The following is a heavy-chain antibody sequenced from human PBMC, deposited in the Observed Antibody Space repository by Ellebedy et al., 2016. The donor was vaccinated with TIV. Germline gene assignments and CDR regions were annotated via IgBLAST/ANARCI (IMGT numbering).Heavy chain of an antibody. Sequence: GGSLRLSCAASGFAFSSYWMSWVRQAPGKGLEWVANMRDEGSEKNYVESVRGRFTISRDNPKNSLYLHMSSLRAEDTAVYYCATDGSYGDYLSPTHAFVMWGQGTLVTVSA. D-gene: IGHD4-17*01. CDR1: GFAFSSYW. CDR2: MRDEGSEK. J-gene: IGHJ3*02. CDR3: ATDGSYGDYLSPTHAFVM. V-gene: IGHV3-7*01.